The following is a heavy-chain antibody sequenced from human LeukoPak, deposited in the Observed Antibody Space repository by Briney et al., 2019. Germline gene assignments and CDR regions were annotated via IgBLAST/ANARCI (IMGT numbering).Heavy chain of an antibody. V-gene: IGHV3-23*01. Sequence: GGSLRLSCAASGFTFSSYSMNWVRQAPGKGLEWVSGISGSGGTTYYADSVKGRFTISRDNSKNTLYMQMNSLRAEDTAVYHCAKDGMEGYCSSSTCYTPFDPWGQGTLVTVSS. D-gene: IGHD2-2*02. CDR1: GFTFSSYS. CDR3: AKDGMEGYCSSSTCYTPFDP. CDR2: ISGSGGTT. J-gene: IGHJ5*02.